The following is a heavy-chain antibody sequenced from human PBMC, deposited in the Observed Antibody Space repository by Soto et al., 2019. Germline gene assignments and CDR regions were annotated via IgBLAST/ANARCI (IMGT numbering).Heavy chain of an antibody. CDR3: ARGQEGIVATH. Sequence: QVQLQQWGAVLLKPSETLSLTCTVNGGSLTGYYWSWIRQPPRKGLEWIGEVKDGGSTNYSPSLRGRVSISADTSKNHFSLRLNSVTAADTAVYFCARGQEGIVATHWDQGALVTVSS. J-gene: IGHJ4*02. CDR1: GGSLTGYY. D-gene: IGHD5-12*01. CDR2: VKDGGST. V-gene: IGHV4-34*01.